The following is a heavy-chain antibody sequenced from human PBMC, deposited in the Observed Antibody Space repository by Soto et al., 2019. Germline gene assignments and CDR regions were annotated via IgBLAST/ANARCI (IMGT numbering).Heavy chain of an antibody. CDR3: AKAPELQWLVPRY. J-gene: IGHJ4*02. Sequence: EVQLLESGGGLVQPGGSLRLSCAASGFTFSSYAMSWVPQAPGKGLEWVSAISGSGGSTYYADSVKGRFTISRDNSKNTLYLQMNSLRAEDTAVYYCAKAPELQWLVPRYWGQGTLVTVSS. CDR1: GFTFSSYA. D-gene: IGHD6-19*01. CDR2: ISGSGGST. V-gene: IGHV3-23*01.